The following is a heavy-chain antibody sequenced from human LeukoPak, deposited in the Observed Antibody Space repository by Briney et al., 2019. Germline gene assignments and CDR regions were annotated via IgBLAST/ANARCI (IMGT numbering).Heavy chain of an antibody. CDR2: IRSKPYGGTT. V-gene: IGHV3-49*03. CDR1: GFTFGDYA. J-gene: IGHJ4*02. D-gene: IGHD3-16*02. Sequence: PGGSLRLSCTASGFTFGDYAKSWFRQAPGKGLEWVGFIRSKPYGGTTEYAASVKGRFTISRDDSKSIAYLQMNSLKTEDTAVYYCTRYYDYVWGSYRYTGPDYWGQGTLVTVSS. CDR3: TRYYDYVWGSYRYTGPDY.